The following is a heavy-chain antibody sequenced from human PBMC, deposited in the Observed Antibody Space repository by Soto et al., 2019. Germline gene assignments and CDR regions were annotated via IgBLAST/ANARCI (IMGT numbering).Heavy chain of an antibody. CDR2: IDPNSGGT. CDR1: RYTFTGYY. J-gene: IGHJ4*02. D-gene: IGHD1-26*01. CDR3: AKVMSGSYLGHGYYFDN. V-gene: IGHV1-2*02. Sequence: QVQLVQSGADVKKPGASVKVSCKASRYTFTGYYMHWVRQAPGQGLEWMGWIDPNSGGTDYAQKFQGRVTMTGDTSISTAYMELSRLRVDDTAVYYCAKVMSGSYLGHGYYFDNWGQGTLVTVSS.